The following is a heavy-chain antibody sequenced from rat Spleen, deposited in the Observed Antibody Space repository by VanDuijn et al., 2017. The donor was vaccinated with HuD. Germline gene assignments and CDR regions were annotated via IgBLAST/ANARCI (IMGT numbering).Heavy chain of an antibody. Sequence: QVQLKESGPGLVQPSQTLSLTCTVSGFSLASYNVHWVRQPPGKGLEWMGIIWTGGTTDYSLALKSRLSISRDTSKSQVFLKMNSLQTEDTATYFCARNRYRYTSGYFMDAWGQGASVTVSS. J-gene: IGHJ4*01. CDR3: ARNRYRYTSGYFMDA. CDR2: IWTGGTT. V-gene: IGHV2-30*01. D-gene: IGHD1-5*01. CDR1: GFSLASYN.